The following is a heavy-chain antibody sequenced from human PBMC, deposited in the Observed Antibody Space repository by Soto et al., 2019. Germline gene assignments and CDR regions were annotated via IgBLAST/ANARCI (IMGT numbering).Heavy chain of an antibody. V-gene: IGHV1-18*01. CDR3: ATSRISIAVAGETEYYFDY. D-gene: IGHD6-19*01. CDR1: GYTFAIYG. CDR2: ISVYNGNT. Sequence: ASVKVSCKASGYTFAIYGITWVRQAPGQGLEWMGWISVYNGNTKYAEKLQGRVTMTRDTSTSTAYMELRSLRSDDTAVYYCATSRISIAVAGETEYYFDYWGQGTLVTVSS. J-gene: IGHJ4*02.